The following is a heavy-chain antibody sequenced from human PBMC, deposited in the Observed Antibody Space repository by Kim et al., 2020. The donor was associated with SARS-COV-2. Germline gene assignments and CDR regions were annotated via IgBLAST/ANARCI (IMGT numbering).Heavy chain of an antibody. CDR3: ARDTPGSGRLFDY. J-gene: IGHJ4*02. V-gene: IGHV3-11*06. D-gene: IGHD6-19*01. Sequence: YADSVKGRFTISRDNAKNSLYLQMNSLRAEDTAVYYCARDTPGSGRLFDYWGQGTLVTVSS.